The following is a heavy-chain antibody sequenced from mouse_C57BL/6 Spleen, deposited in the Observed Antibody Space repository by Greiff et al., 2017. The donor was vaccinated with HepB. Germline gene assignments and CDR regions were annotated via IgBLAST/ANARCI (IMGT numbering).Heavy chain of an antibody. CDR3: VRGTGTSWFAY. D-gene: IGHD4-1*01. J-gene: IGHJ3*01. V-gene: IGHV10-1*01. CDR1: GFSFNTYA. Sequence: EVKLVESGGGLVQPKGSLKLSCAASGFSFNTYAMNWVRQAPGKGLEWVARIRSKSNNYATYYADSVKDRFTISRDDSESMLYLQMNNLKTEDTAVYYCVRGTGTSWFAYWGQGTLVTVSA. CDR2: IRSKSNNYAT.